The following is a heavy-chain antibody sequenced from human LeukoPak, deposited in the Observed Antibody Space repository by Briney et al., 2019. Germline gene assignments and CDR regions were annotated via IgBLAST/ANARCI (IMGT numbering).Heavy chain of an antibody. CDR3: ARVDTAMVPGLFDY. V-gene: IGHV4-59*01. CDR1: GGSISSYY. D-gene: IGHD5-18*01. CDR2: IYYSGST. J-gene: IGHJ4*02. Sequence: PSETLSLTCTVSGGSISSYYWSWIRQPPGQGLEWIGYIYYSGSTNYNPSLKSRVTISVDTSKNQFSLKLSSVTAADTAVYYCARVDTAMVPGLFDYWGQGTLVTVSS.